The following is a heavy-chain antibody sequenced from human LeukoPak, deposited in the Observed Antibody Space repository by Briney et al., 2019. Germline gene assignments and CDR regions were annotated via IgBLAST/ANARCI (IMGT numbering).Heavy chain of an antibody. CDR3: ARSGRIPGLSPGYFDY. J-gene: IGHJ4*02. CDR2: IYYSGNT. V-gene: IGHV4-39*01. Sequence: SETLSLTCTVSGGSISSTNYYWGWLRQPPGKGLEWIGSIYYSGNTYYNPSLKSRVTISVDTSKNQFSLKVNSVTAADTAVYYCARSGRIPGLSPGYFDYWGQGTLVTVSS. D-gene: IGHD2/OR15-2a*01. CDR1: GGSISSTNYY.